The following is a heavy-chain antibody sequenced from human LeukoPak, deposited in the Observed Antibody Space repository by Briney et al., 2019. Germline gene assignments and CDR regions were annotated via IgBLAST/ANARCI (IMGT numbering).Heavy chain of an antibody. J-gene: IGHJ4*02. CDR3: ARGGDLFDS. CDR1: GFTFNTYS. V-gene: IGHV3-48*04. D-gene: IGHD3-10*01. CDR2: ISSSSGTI. Sequence: GGSLRLSCVASGFTFNTYSMNWFRQAPGKGLEWISYISSSSGTIYYADSVKGRFTISRDNAKNSLYLQMNSLRVEDTAVYYCARGGDLFDSLGQGALVIVSS.